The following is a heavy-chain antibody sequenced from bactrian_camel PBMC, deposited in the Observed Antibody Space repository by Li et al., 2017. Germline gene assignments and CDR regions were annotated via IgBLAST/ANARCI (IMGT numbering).Heavy chain of an antibody. Sequence: VQLVESGGGSVQAGGSLKLSCRGSGVSDNRYHMAWFREAPGKGLEWVSAISSGGTVTYYRDSVKGRFTISRDNAKNTLYLRLNSLKTEDTAMYYCETRGKRGQGTQVTVS. J-gene: IGHJ4*01. CDR2: ISSGGTVT. V-gene: IGHV3S40*01. CDR1: GVSDNRYH. CDR3: ETRGK.